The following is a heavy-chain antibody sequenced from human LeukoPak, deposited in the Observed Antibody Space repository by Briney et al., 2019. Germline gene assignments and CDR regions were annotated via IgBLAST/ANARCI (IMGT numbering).Heavy chain of an antibody. D-gene: IGHD5-18*01. CDR2: INPNSGGT. J-gene: IGHJ4*02. CDR3: ARAGYSYGLLTTDY. Sequence: ASVKVSCKASGYTFTGYYMHWERQAPGQGLEWMGWINPNSGGTNYAQKFQGRVTMTRDTSISTAYMELSRLGSDDTAVYYCARAGYSYGLLTTDYWGQGTLVTVSS. V-gene: IGHV1-2*02. CDR1: GYTFTGYY.